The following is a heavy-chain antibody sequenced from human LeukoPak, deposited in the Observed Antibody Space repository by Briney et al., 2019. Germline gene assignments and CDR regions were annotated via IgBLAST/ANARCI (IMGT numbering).Heavy chain of an antibody. Sequence: SLKVSSEQSRDTLRGDTIRAGPAAPEQRVWWMGGIFPIFGTANYAQKFQGRVTITADESTSTAYMELSSLRSEDTAVYYCAREGDCSRTSCPPYNWFDPWGQGTLVTVSS. J-gene: IGHJ5*02. CDR1: RDTLRGDT. CDR2: IFPIFGTA. V-gene: IGHV1-69*01. CDR3: AREGDCSRTSCPPYNWFDP. D-gene: IGHD2-2*01.